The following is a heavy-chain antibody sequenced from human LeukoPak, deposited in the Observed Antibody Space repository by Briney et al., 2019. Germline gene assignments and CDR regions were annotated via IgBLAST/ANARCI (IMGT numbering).Heavy chain of an antibody. V-gene: IGHV3-30-3*01. CDR3: ATLTTVTNFDY. CDR1: GFTFRSYA. J-gene: IGHJ4*02. D-gene: IGHD4-17*01. CDR2: ISYDGSNK. Sequence: PGGSLRLSCAASGFTFRSYAMHWVRQAPGKGLEWVAIISYDGSNKYYADSAKGRFTISRDNSKNTLYLQMNSLRTEDTAVYYCATLTTVTNFDYWGQGTLVTVSS.